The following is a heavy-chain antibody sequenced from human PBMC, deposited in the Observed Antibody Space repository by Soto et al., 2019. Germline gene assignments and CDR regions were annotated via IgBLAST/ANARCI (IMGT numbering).Heavy chain of an antibody. Sequence: EVQLVESGGGLVKPGGSLRLSCAASGFTFSRHSMNWVRQAPGKGLEWVSCISGTGTFIYYSDSVKGRFTISRDDAKSSLYLQMNSLTAEDTAVYYCARGSVIDTGDALDIWGPGTMATVS. V-gene: IGHV3-21*06. J-gene: IGHJ3*02. CDR1: GFTFSRHS. CDR2: ISGTGTFI. D-gene: IGHD2-21*01. CDR3: ARGSVIDTGDALDI.